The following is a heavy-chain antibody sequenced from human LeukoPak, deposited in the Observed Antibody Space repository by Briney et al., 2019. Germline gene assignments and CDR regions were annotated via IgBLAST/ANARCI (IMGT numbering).Heavy chain of an antibody. V-gene: IGHV4-38-2*02. Sequence: SETLSLTCTVSGYSISSGYYWGWIRQPPGKGLEWIGSIYHSGSTYYNPSLKSRVTVSVDTSKNQFSLNLSSVTAADTAVYYCARDDSSGYYYNYWGQGTLVAVSS. CDR3: ARDDSSGYYYNY. CDR2: IYHSGST. CDR1: GYSISSGYY. D-gene: IGHD3-22*01. J-gene: IGHJ4*02.